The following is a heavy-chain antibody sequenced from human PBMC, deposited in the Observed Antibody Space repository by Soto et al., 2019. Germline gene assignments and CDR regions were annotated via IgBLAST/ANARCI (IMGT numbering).Heavy chain of an antibody. D-gene: IGHD5-12*01. CDR2: IYHMGGT. CDR3: ARFTYKSGFNWFDP. Sequence: SETLSLTCTVSAASINSDYWSLIRQSPGKGLEWIGYIYHMGGTDYNPSLKSRVTISIDKSKNQFSLNLRSVTAADTAVYFCARFTYKSGFNWFDPWGQGTQVTVSS. V-gene: IGHV4-59*03. J-gene: IGHJ5*02. CDR1: AASINSDY.